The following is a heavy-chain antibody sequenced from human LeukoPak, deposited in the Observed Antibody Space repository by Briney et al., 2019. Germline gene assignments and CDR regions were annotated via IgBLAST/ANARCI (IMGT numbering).Heavy chain of an antibody. Sequence: ASVKVSCTPSGYTFTGHYMHWVRQAPGQGLEFLGWIKADNGATKYTQKFQGRVTLTRDTSISTAYMQMSELTSDDTAVYYCARELQYTREGYAFDMWGQGTMVTVSS. CDR3: ARELQYTREGYAFDM. CDR1: GYTFTGHY. D-gene: IGHD5-24*01. CDR2: IKADNGAT. J-gene: IGHJ3*02. V-gene: IGHV1-2*02.